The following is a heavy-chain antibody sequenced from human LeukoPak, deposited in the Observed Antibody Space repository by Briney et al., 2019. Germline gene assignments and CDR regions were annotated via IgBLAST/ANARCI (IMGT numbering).Heavy chain of an antibody. Sequence: GGSLRLSCAASGFTFSSYAMSWVRQAPGKGLEWVAVISYDGSNKYYADSVKGRFTISRDNSKNTLYLQMNSLRAEDTAVYYCAREIMVAHYGMDVWGQGTTVTVSS. CDR3: AREIMVAHYGMDV. CDR2: ISYDGSNK. CDR1: GFTFSSYA. V-gene: IGHV3-30-3*01. J-gene: IGHJ6*02. D-gene: IGHD2-21*01.